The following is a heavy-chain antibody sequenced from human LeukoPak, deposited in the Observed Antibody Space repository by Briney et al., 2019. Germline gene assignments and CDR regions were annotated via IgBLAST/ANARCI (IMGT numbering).Heavy chain of an antibody. Sequence: PGGSLRLSCAASGFSVTSNHMNWVRQAPGKGLEWVSIIYTGGTTNYADSLKDRFTISRDDSINTLYLQMNSLRAEDTAVYYCARDSSSYYFDYWGQGTLVTVSS. CDR2: IYTGGTT. J-gene: IGHJ4*02. CDR1: GFSVTSNH. D-gene: IGHD6-6*01. V-gene: IGHV3-66*01. CDR3: ARDSSSYYFDY.